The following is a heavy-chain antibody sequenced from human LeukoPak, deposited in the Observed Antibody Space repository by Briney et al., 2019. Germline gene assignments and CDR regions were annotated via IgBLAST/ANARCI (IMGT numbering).Heavy chain of an antibody. CDR2: MNPNSGNT. D-gene: IGHD6-19*01. V-gene: IGHV1-8*03. CDR1: GYTFTSYP. J-gene: IGHJ4*02. Sequence: GASVKVSCKASGYTFTSYPMNWVRQAPGQGLEWMGWMNPNSGNTGYAQKFQGRVTITRNTSIRTAYMELSSLTSEDTAVYYCARGRGPNTAVAGTLNYWGQGTLVTVSS. CDR3: ARGRGPNTAVAGTLNY.